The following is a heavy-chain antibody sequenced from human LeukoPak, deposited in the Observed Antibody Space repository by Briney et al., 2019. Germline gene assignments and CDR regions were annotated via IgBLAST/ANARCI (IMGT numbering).Heavy chain of an antibody. Sequence: PWDTLSLTCTVSGVSISAYYWSWIRQPPGKGLEWIGYIHYSGTTNYYPSLKSRVNIALDTSKNQFSLKLNSVTAADTAVYYCARFGTSSSRFFDQGGQGTLVTVSS. J-gene: IGHJ4*02. CDR2: IHYSGTT. CDR3: ARFGTSSSRFFDQ. V-gene: IGHV4-59*07. CDR1: GVSISAYY. D-gene: IGHD6-6*01.